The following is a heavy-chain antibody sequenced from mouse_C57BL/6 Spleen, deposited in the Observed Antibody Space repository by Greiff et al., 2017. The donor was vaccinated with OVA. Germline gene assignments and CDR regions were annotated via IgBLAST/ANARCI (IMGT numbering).Heavy chain of an antibody. CDR3: ARGGRRYFDV. Sequence: VQLQQPGAELVKPGASVKMSCKASGYTFTSYWITWVKQRPGQGLEWIGDIYPGSGSTNYNEKFKSKATLTVDTSSSTAYMQRSSLTSEDSAVYYCARGGRRYFDVWGTGTTVTVSS. V-gene: IGHV1-55*01. CDR2: IYPGSGST. CDR1: GYTFTSYW. J-gene: IGHJ1*03.